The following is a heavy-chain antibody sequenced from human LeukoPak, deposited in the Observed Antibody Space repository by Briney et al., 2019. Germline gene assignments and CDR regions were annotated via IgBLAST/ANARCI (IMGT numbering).Heavy chain of an antibody. CDR1: GFTFSSFG. D-gene: IGHD5-18*01. J-gene: IGHJ4*02. CDR2: LSFDGTTK. CDR3: ARGGYSYGRPFDH. Sequence: PGGSLRLSCAASGFTFSSFGMHWVRQAPGKGLEWVAVLSFDGTTKYYTDSVKGRFTISRDNSKNTLYLQMNSLRPEDTAVYYCARGGYSYGRPFDHWGQGTLVTVSS. V-gene: IGHV3-30*03.